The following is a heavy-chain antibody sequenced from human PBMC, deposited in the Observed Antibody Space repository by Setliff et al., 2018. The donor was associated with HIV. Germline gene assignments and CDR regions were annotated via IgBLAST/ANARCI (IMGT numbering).Heavy chain of an antibody. D-gene: IGHD5-12*01. CDR1: GGYISSYY. V-gene: IGHV4-4*09. CDR3: AKDSEFFPVPDRSGYMDY. Sequence: PSETLSLTCTVSGGYISSYYWSWIRQPPGKGLEWIGNIHSSGSTNYNPSLKSRVTISVDTSKNQFSLRAEDTAVYYCAKDSEFFPVPDRSGYMDYWGQGTPVTVSS. CDR2: IHSSGST. J-gene: IGHJ4*02.